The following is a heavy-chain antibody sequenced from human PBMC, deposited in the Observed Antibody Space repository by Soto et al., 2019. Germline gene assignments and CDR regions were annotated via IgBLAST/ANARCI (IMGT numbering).Heavy chain of an antibody. CDR3: ARDLITMIRRNPPRCHAFDI. Sequence: GASLKVSCKSSGYTFTSYDINWVRQATGQGLEWMGLINPNSGSTSYAQKFQGRVTMTRDTSTSTVYMELSSLRSEDTAVYYCARDLITMIRRNPPRCHAFDIWGQGTMVTVSS. J-gene: IGHJ3*02. D-gene: IGHD3-10*01. CDR1: GYTFTSYD. CDR2: INPNSGST. V-gene: IGHV1-8*01.